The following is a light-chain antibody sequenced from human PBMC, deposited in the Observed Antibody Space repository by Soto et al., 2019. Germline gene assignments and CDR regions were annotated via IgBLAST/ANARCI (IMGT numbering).Light chain of an antibody. CDR3: SSYTSSSTVV. J-gene: IGLJ2*01. CDR1: SSDVGGYNF. V-gene: IGLV2-14*01. Sequence: QSALTQPASVSGSPGQSITISCTGTSSDVGGYNFVSWYLQHPGTAPKLMIYDVSNRPSGVSNRFSGSKSGNTASLTISGLQPEDEADYYCSSYTSSSTVVFGGGTKLTVL. CDR2: DVS.